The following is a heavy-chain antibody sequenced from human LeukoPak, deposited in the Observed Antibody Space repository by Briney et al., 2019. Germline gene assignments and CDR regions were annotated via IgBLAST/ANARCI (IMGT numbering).Heavy chain of an antibody. CDR2: ISSSGSTI. D-gene: IGHD3-10*01. CDR1: GFTLSDYV. CDR3: ARPDPFKSGWFGAFDI. Sequence: PGGSLRLSCSASGFTLSDYVMHWVRQAPGKGLEWISYISSSGSTIYDADSVKGRFTVSRDNAENSLYLEMNNLRGEDTGIYYCARPDPFKSGWFGAFDIWGQGTMVTVSS. J-gene: IGHJ3*02. V-gene: IGHV3-48*01.